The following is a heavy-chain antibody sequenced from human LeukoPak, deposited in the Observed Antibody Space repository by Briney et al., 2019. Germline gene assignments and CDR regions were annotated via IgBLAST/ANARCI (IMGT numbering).Heavy chain of an antibody. CDR1: GYTLTELS. CDR3: ATVSGQGVVLFFDY. D-gene: IGHD2-15*01. Sequence: GASVKVSCKVSGYTLTELSMHWVRQAPRKGLEWMGGFDPEDGETIYAQKFQGRVTMTEDTSTDTAYMELSSLRSEDTAVYYCATVSGQGVVLFFDYWGQGTLVTVSS. CDR2: FDPEDGET. V-gene: IGHV1-24*01. J-gene: IGHJ4*02.